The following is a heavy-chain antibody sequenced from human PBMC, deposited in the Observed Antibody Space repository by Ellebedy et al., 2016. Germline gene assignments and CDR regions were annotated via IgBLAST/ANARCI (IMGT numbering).Heavy chain of an antibody. CDR2: INHSGST. J-gene: IGHJ6*03. Sequence: SETLSLTXAVYGGSFSGYYWSWIRQPPGKGLEWIGEINHSGSTNYNPSLKSRVTISVDTSKNQFSLKLSSVTAADTAVYYCARVKGETIFGVVRTTDYYYYMDVWGKGTTVTVSS. V-gene: IGHV4-34*01. CDR3: ARVKGETIFGVVRTTDYYYYMDV. CDR1: GGSFSGYY. D-gene: IGHD3-3*01.